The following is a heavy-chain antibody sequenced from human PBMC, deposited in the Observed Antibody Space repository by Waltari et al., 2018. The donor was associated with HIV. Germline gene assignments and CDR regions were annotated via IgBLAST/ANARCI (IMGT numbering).Heavy chain of an antibody. CDR2: IWYDGGIK. J-gene: IGHJ4*02. Sequence: QEHLVESGGGVVQPGRSLRLSCKASGFSFSDDGMHWVRQAPGKGLEWVAVIWYDGGIKYYAESVKGRFIVSRDNSKNILYLEMNSLSAEDTGFYYCARGSPGSRFSGSDYDYWGQGTLVTVSS. D-gene: IGHD1-26*01. CDR1: GFSFSDDG. V-gene: IGHV3-33*01. CDR3: ARGSPGSRFSGSDYDY.